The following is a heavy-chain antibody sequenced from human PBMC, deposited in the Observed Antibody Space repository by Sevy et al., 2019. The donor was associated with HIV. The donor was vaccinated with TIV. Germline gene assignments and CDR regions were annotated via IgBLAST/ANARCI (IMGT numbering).Heavy chain of an antibody. J-gene: IGHJ5*02. V-gene: IGHV3-30*18. Sequence: GGSLRLSCAASGFTFSSYGMHWVRQAPGKGLEWVAVISYDGSNKYYADSVKGRFTISRDNSKNTLYLQMNSLRAEDTAMYYCAKERLRGWFDPWGQGTLVTVSS. CDR3: AKERLRGWFDP. CDR1: GFTFSSYG. CDR2: ISYDGSNK. D-gene: IGHD4-17*01.